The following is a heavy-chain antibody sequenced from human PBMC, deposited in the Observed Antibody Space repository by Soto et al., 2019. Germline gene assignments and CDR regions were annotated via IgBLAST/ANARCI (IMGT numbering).Heavy chain of an antibody. CDR2: ISAYNGNT. V-gene: IGHV1-18*04. Sequence: ASVKVSCKASGYTFTSYGISWVRQAPGQGLEWMGWISAYNGNTNYAQKLQGRVTMTTDTSTSTAYMELRSLRSDDTAVYYCASLRAQQLALYDAFDIWGQGTMVTVSS. CDR1: GYTFTSYG. J-gene: IGHJ3*02. D-gene: IGHD6-13*01. CDR3: ASLRAQQLALYDAFDI.